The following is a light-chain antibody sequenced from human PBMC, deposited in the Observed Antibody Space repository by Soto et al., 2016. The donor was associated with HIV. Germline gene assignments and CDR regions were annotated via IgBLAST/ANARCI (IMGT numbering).Light chain of an antibody. Sequence: SSELTQDPAVSVALGQTVRITCQGDTLRNYYASWYQQKPGQAPILVMYGKNNRPSGIPDRFSGSSSGNTGSLTITGTQAEDEADYYCNSRDSSGNQWVFGGGTKLTVL. CDR2: GKN. V-gene: IGLV3-19*01. CDR1: TLRNYY. J-gene: IGLJ3*02. CDR3: NSRDSSGNQWV.